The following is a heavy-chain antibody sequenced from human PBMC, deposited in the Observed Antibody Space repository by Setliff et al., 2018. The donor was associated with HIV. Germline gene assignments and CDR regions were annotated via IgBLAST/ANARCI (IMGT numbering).Heavy chain of an antibody. V-gene: IGHV4-59*01. CDR3: ARDQSDWFY. D-gene: IGHD3-3*01. J-gene: IGHJ4*02. Sequence: PSETLSLTCGLNGVPFSDYYWNWIRQSPGKGLEWIGYMYYSGNTNYNPSLKSRVTISVDTSKSQFSLKLNSVTAADTAVYYCARDQSDWFYWGQGTLVTVSS. CDR1: GVPFSDYY. CDR2: MYYSGNT.